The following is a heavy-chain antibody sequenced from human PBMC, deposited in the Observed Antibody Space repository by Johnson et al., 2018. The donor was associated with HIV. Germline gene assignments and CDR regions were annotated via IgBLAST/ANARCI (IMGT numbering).Heavy chain of an antibody. Sequence: VQLVESGGGLVQPGGSLRLSCAASGFTFSTYWMSWVRQAPGKGLEWVANIKQDGTEKYYVDSVKGRFTISRDNVKNSLYLQMNSLRAEDTAVYFCARESSAGEYSYGIIWGQGTMVTGSS. D-gene: IGHD5-18*01. CDR2: IKQDGTEK. CDR3: ARESSAGEYSYGII. J-gene: IGHJ3*02. CDR1: GFTFSTYW. V-gene: IGHV3-7*05.